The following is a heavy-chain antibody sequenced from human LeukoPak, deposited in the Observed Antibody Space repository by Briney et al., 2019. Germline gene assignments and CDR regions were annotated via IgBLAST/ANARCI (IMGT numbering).Heavy chain of an antibody. CDR3: AKGGGFSYGYCHY. D-gene: IGHD5-18*01. V-gene: IGHV3-23*01. J-gene: IGHJ4*02. CDR2: VTADGEDT. Sequence: GGSLRFSCAASGFGFSTFAMSWVRQAPEKGLEWVSVVTADGEDTYYADSVKGRFTISRDNSKNTLYLQMNSLRADDTAIYYCAKGGGFSYGYCHYWGQGTLVTVSS. CDR1: GFGFSTFA.